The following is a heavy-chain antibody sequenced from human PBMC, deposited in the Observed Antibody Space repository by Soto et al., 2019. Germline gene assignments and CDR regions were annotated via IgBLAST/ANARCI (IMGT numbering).Heavy chain of an antibody. CDR3: AKTGMRDYFDY. J-gene: IGHJ4*02. D-gene: IGHD3-10*01. Sequence: PSETLSLTCTVSGGSISSYYWSWIRQPPGKGLEWVGYIYYSGSTNYNPSLKSRVTISVDTSKNQFSLKLSSVTAADTAVYYCAKTGMRDYFDYWGQGTLVTVSS. CDR1: GGSISSYY. V-gene: IGHV4-59*01. CDR2: IYYSGST.